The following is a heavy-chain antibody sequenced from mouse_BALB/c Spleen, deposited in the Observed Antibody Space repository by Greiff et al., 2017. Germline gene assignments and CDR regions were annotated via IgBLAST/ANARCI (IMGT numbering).Heavy chain of an antibody. V-gene: IGHV5-9-1*01. CDR3: ARGSTMIRDYFDY. J-gene: IGHJ2*01. D-gene: IGHD2-4*01. Sequence: EVMLVESGGGLVKPGGSLKLSCAASGFTFSSYAMSWVRQTPEKRLEWVATISSGGSYTYYPDSVKGRFTISRDNAKNTLYLQMSSLRSEDTAMYYCARGSTMIRDYFDYWGQGTTLTVSS. CDR2: ISSGGSYT. CDR1: GFTFSSYA.